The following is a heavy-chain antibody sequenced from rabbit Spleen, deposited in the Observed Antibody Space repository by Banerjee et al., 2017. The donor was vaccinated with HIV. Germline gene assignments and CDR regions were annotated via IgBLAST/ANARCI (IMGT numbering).Heavy chain of an antibody. CDR2: IYAGSTGTI. CDR3: ARNFDL. J-gene: IGHJ4*01. Sequence: EQLEESGGDLVKPGASLTLTCTASGFSFSAVHWIYWVRQAPGKGLEWIGTIYAGSTGTIDFASWAKGRFTISKTSSTTVTLQMTSLTAADTATYFCARNFDLWGQGTLVTVS. CDR1: GFSFSAVHW. V-gene: IGHV1S45*01.